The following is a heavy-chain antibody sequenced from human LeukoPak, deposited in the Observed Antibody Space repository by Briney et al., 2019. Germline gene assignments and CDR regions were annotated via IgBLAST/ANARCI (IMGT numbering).Heavy chain of an antibody. D-gene: IGHD2-15*01. CDR3: ARDQVAAGYVDWFDP. V-gene: IGHV3-30-3*01. Sequence: GRSLRLSCAASGFTFSSYAMHWVRQAPGKGLEWVAVISYDGSNKYYADSVKGRFTISRDNSKNTLYLRMNSLRAEDTAVYYCARDQVAAGYVDWFDPWGQGTLVTVSS. CDR2: ISYDGSNK. CDR1: GFTFSSYA. J-gene: IGHJ5*02.